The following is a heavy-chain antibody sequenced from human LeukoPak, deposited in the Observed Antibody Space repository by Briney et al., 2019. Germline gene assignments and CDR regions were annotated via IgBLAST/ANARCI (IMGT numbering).Heavy chain of an antibody. Sequence: GGSLRLSCAASGFTVSSNYMSWVRQAPGKGLEWVSVIYSGGSTYSADCVKGRFTISRDNSKNPLYLQMNSLRAEDTAVYYCASQAYYDSSGYYYGAFDIWGQGTMVTVSS. CDR3: ASQAYYDSSGYYYGAFDI. D-gene: IGHD3-22*01. CDR2: IYSGGST. J-gene: IGHJ3*02. CDR1: GFTVSSNY. V-gene: IGHV3-66*04.